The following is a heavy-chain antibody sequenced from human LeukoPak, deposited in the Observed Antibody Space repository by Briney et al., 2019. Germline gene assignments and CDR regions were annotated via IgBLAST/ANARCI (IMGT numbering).Heavy chain of an antibody. Sequence: SETLSPTCTVSGGSTSRGDFDWTWIRQPPGKGLEWIGYIYYSGTTYYSPSLKSRVTISLDTTKSQFSLKLSSVTAADTAVYYSARALRTACTLNEWGQGTLVTVSS. CDR2: IYYSGTT. J-gene: IGHJ4*02. CDR3: ARALRTACTLNE. D-gene: IGHD1-1*01. CDR1: GGSTSRGDFD. V-gene: IGHV4-30-4*08.